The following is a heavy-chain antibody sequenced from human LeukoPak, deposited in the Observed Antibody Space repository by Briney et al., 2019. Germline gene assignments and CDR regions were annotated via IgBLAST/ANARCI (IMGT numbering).Heavy chain of an antibody. Sequence: GESLKISCKGSRYKFTNYWIAWVRQMPGQGLEWLGIIYPRDSDTRYSPSFQGQVSISVDMSIDTAYLQWSSVKASDTAMYYCARLLAAPYYINFWGQGTLVTVSS. CDR2: IYPRDSDT. CDR3: ARLLAAPYYINF. J-gene: IGHJ4*02. D-gene: IGHD6-25*01. V-gene: IGHV5-51*01. CDR1: RYKFTNYW.